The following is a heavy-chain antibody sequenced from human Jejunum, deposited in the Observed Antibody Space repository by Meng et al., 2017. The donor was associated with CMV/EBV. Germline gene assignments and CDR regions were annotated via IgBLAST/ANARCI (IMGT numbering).Heavy chain of an antibody. D-gene: IGHD2-21*01. CDR3: ASFDHIPRRNYFDY. V-gene: IGHV4-30-4*01. CDR2: IHHSGSA. CDR1: GGSMSSGNYY. J-gene: IGHJ4*02. Sequence: EWGHGRVGPLHALSLTCPVSGGSMSSGNYYWSWIRQPPGKGLEWIGYIHHSGSAYYNPSLKSRVSISVDTSKNQFSLNLNSMTAADTAVYYCASFDHIPRRNYFDYWGQGTLVTVSS.